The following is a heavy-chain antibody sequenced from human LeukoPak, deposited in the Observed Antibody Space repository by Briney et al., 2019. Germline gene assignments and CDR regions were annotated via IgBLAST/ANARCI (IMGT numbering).Heavy chain of an antibody. CDR2: IYASGST. J-gene: IGHJ3*01. Sequence: SETLSLTCTVSGGSISSGSYYWSWIRQPAGKGLEWIGRIYASGSTNYNPSLKSRVTISVDTSKNQFSLKLSSVTAADTAVYYCARDTPLAVWGQGTMVTVSS. V-gene: IGHV4-61*02. CDR3: ARDTPLAV. CDR1: GGSISSGSYY. D-gene: IGHD3-3*02.